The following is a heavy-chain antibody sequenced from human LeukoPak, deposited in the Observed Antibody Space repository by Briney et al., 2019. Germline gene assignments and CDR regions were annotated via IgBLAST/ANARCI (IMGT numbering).Heavy chain of an antibody. D-gene: IGHD2-15*01. CDR2: IFYTGGT. V-gene: IGHV4-59*08. Sequence: SETLSLTCTISGGSISNYYRNWIRQPPGKGLEWIGYIFYTGGTNFNPSLKSRVTISEDTSKNQFSLKLSSVTAADTAVYHCARYSLRYYFDYWGQGTLVTVSS. J-gene: IGHJ4*02. CDR1: GGSISNYY. CDR3: ARYSLRYYFDY.